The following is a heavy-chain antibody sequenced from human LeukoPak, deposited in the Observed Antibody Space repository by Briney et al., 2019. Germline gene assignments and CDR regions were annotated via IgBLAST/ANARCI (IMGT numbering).Heavy chain of an antibody. J-gene: IGHJ4*02. CDR2: VNHSGST. Sequence: SETLSLTCAVYGGSFSAYYWSWIRQPPGKGLEWIGEVNHSGSTNFNPFLKSRVTISVDTSKNQFSLKMNSMTAADTAVYYCARRRVAAGYSGSYRGSGLDYWGQGTLVTVSS. V-gene: IGHV4-34*01. CDR3: ARRRVAAGYSGSYRGSGLDY. D-gene: IGHD1-26*01. CDR1: GGSFSAYY.